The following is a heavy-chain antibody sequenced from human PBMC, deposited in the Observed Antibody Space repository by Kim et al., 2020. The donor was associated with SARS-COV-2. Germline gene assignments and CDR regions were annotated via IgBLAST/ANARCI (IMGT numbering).Heavy chain of an antibody. D-gene: IGHD2-2*01. CDR3: ASLRYCSSTSCLGYFDL. J-gene: IGHJ2*01. V-gene: IGHV4-31*02. Sequence: LKSRGTISVDTSRNQFSLKLSSVTAADTAVYYCASLRYCSSTSCLGYFDLWGRGTLVTVSS.